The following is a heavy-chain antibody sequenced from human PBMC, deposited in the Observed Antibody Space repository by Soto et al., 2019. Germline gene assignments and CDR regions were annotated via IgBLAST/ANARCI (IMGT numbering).Heavy chain of an antibody. CDR2: IIPMFGTA. CDR3: ASGIRLWLRRINNGYSG. Sequence: QVQLVQSGAEVKKPESSVKVSCKAPGGTFSTYAISWVRQAPGQGLEWMGGIIPMFGTANYAQRFQDRVTINTKESTNTVYMELSSLRSEDPAVYFCASGIRLWLRRINNGYSGWGQGTLVTVSS. J-gene: IGHJ4*02. V-gene: IGHV1-69*05. CDR1: GGTFSTYA. D-gene: IGHD5-12*01.